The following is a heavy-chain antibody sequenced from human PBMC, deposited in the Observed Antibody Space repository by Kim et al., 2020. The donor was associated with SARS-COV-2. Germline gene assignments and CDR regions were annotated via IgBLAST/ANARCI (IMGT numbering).Heavy chain of an antibody. J-gene: IGHJ4*02. V-gene: IGHV4-34*01. Sequence: NHSGSTNYDPSLKSRVTISVDTSKNQFSLKLSSVTAADTAVYYCASLPDYWGQGTLVTVSS. CDR3: ASLPDY. CDR2: NHSGST.